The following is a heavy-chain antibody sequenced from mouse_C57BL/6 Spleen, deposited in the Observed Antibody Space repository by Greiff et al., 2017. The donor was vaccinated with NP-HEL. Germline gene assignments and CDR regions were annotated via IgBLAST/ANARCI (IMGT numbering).Heavy chain of an antibody. D-gene: IGHD6-1*01. Sequence: VKLLESGAELVMPGASVKLSCKASGYTFTSYWMHWVKQRPGQGLEWIGEIDPTDSYTNYNQKFTGKSTLTVDKSSSTAYMQRSSLTSEDSAVYYCARAQPDYWGQVTTLTLAS. CDR3: ARAQPDY. CDR1: GYTFTSYW. CDR2: IDPTDSYT. J-gene: IGHJ2*01. V-gene: IGHV1-69*01.